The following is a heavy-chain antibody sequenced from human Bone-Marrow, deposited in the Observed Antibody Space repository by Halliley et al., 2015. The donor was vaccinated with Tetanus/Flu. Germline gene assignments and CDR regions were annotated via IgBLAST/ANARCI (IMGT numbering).Heavy chain of an antibody. CDR2: NK. J-gene: IGHJ4*02. V-gene: IGHV3-23*01. CDR3: AKEGPITYYYDAYGYYGRFPLDY. Sequence: NKYYADPVRGRFTVSRDNSKNTLSLQMNSLTVEDTAIYYCAKEGPITYYYDAYGYYGRFPLDYWGQGTLVTVSS. D-gene: IGHD3-22*01.